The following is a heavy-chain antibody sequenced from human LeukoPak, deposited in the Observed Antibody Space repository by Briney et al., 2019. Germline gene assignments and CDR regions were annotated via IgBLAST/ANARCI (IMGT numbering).Heavy chain of an antibody. CDR3: ARRRGGYSCSGGRCFPKSNWFDP. D-gene: IGHD2-15*01. Sequence: ESSETLSLTCAVYGGSFGGYHWSWIRQSPDKGLEWIGGVNPTGNTYYNPSLNSRVTISADTSKNQFSLNLNSVTAADAAVYYCARRRGGYSCSGGRCFPKSNWFDPWGQGTRVTVSS. CDR1: GGSFGGYH. J-gene: IGHJ5*02. CDR2: VNPTGNT. V-gene: IGHV4-34*01.